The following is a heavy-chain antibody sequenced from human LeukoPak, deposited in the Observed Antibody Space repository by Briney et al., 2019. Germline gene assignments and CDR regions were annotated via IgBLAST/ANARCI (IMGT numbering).Heavy chain of an antibody. V-gene: IGHV1-24*01. CDR2: FDPEDGET. CDR3: ARVTRGDYYYYMDV. Sequence: ASVKVSCKVSGYTLTELSMHWVRQAPGKGLEWMGGFDPEDGETIYAQKFQGRVTITTDESTSTAYMELSSLRSEDTAVYYCARVTRGDYYYYMDVWGKGTTVTVSS. CDR1: GYTLTELS. J-gene: IGHJ6*03.